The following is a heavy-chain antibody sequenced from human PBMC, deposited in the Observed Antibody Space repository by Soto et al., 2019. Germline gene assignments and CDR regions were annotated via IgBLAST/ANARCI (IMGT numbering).Heavy chain of an antibody. CDR2: INPKSDDT. V-gene: IGHV1-2*02. Sequence: SVKVTCQASGYPFSDNQIHWLRRAPGQGLEWMGRINPKSDDTNYAQRFQGRVTMTRDTSIDTAYLELTGLTSDDTATYYCARKHSLDYIRWGLDPWGQGTLVTVSS. D-gene: IGHD4-4*01. CDR1: GYPFSDNQ. CDR3: ARKHSLDYIRWGLDP. J-gene: IGHJ5*02.